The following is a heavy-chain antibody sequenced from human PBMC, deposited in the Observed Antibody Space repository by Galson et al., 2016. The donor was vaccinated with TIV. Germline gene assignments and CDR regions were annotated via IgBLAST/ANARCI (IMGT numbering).Heavy chain of an antibody. D-gene: IGHD3-16*02. CDR3: ARYLGEVIGFDH. Sequence: ALVKPTQTLTLTCTFSGFSLSSSGVAVGWIRQTPGKALEWLTFIYWDDDKRSSPSLESRLTITKDTSKNEVVLTLTNMDPADTGTYYCARYLGEVIGFDHWGQGILVSVSS. V-gene: IGHV2-5*02. J-gene: IGHJ4*02. CDR2: IYWDDDK. CDR1: GFSLSSSGVA.